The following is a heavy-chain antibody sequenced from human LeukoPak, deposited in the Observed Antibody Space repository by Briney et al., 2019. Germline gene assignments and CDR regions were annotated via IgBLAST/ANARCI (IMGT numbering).Heavy chain of an antibody. V-gene: IGHV3-30-3*01. CDR3: ARDTAMEPFDY. J-gene: IGHJ4*02. CDR1: GFTFSSYA. CDR2: ISYDGSNK. Sequence: PGGSLRLSCAASGFTFSSYAMHWVRQAPGKGLEWVAVISYDGSNKYYADSVKGRFTISRDNSKNTLYLQMNSLRAEDTAVYYCARDTAMEPFDYWGQGTLVTVSS. D-gene: IGHD5-18*01.